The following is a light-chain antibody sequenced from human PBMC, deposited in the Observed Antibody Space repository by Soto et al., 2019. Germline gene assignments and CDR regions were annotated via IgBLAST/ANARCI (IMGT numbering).Light chain of an antibody. J-gene: IGKJ2*01. CDR2: LGS. CDR1: QSLLHSNGYTY. V-gene: IGKV2-28*01. CDR3: MQALQTHYS. Sequence: DIVMTQSPLSLPVTPGEPASISCRSSQSLLHSNGYTYLDWYLQKPGQSPQLLICLGSIRASGVPDRFSGSGSGTDFTLKISRVEAEDVGVYYCMQALQTHYSFGQGTKLEIK.